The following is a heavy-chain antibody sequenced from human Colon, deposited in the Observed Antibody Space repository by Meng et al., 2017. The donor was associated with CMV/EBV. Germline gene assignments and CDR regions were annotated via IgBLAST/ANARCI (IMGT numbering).Heavy chain of an antibody. CDR1: GFNFNFYW. J-gene: IGHJ3*02. V-gene: IGHV3-11*04. D-gene: IGHD4-17*01. CDR3: ASLYGARTALDI. CDR2: IDTSGSST. Sequence: GGSLRLSCEVSGFNFNFYWMSWIRQAPGKGLELISYIDTSGSSTYYADSVRGRFTISRDNARNSLYLQMNSLRAEDTGVYYCASLYGARTALDIWGQGTMVTVSS.